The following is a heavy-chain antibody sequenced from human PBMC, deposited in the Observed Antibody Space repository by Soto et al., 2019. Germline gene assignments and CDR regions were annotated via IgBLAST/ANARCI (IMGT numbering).Heavy chain of an antibody. CDR3: AKDIRSSGGRSPFDL. D-gene: IGHD2-15*01. CDR1: GFAFGTYV. V-gene: IGHV3-23*01. Sequence: EVQLLESGGGLVQPGGSLRLSCEASGFAFGTYVMRWVRQAPGKGLEWVSAISGRVNSTYYADSVKGRFTISRDNAKNTLYLQMTSLRAEDTAVYYCAKDIRSSGGRSPFDLWGQGTLVTVSS. CDR2: ISGRVNST. J-gene: IGHJ4*02.